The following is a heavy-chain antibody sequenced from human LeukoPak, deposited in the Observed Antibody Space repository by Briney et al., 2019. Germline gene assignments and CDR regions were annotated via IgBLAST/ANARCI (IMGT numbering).Heavy chain of an antibody. Sequence: PSETLSLTCTVSGGSISSYYWSWIRQPAGKGLEWIGRIYTSGSTNYNPSLKSQVTMSVDTSKNQFSLKLSSVTAADTAVYYCATGGYSYGYYYYYMDVWGKGTTVTVSS. V-gene: IGHV4-4*07. J-gene: IGHJ6*03. CDR1: GGSISSYY. CDR3: ATGGYSYGYYYYYMDV. CDR2: IYTSGST. D-gene: IGHD5-18*01.